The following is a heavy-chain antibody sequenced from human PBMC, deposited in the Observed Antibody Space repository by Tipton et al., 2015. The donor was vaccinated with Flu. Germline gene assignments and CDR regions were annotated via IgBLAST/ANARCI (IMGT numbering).Heavy chain of an antibody. J-gene: IGHJ4*02. CDR3: ARGRGAAAGNFDY. CDR1: GGSISSGSYF. D-gene: IGHD6-13*01. V-gene: IGHV4-61*02. Sequence: TLSLTCIVSGGSISSGSYFWSWIRQPAGKGLQWIGRIYTNGRTNYNPSLESRVSISADTSKNDFSLSLGSVTAADTAMYYCARGRGAAAGNFDYWGQGTLVTVSS. CDR2: IYTNGRT.